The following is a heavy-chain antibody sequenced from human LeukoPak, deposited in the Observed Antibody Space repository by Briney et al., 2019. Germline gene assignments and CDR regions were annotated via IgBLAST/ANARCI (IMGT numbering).Heavy chain of an antibody. D-gene: IGHD3-22*01. Sequence: SETLSLTCAVYGGSFSGYYWSWIRQPPGKGLEWIGEINHSGSTNSNPSLKSRVTISVDTSKNQFSLKLSSVTAADTAVYYCARVHYYDSSGSSWFDPWGQGTLVTVSS. CDR3: ARVHYYDSSGSSWFDP. CDR1: GGSFSGYY. CDR2: INHSGST. V-gene: IGHV4-34*01. J-gene: IGHJ5*02.